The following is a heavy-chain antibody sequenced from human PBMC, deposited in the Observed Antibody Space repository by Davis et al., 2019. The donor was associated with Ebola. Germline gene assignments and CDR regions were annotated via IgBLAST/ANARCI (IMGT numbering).Heavy chain of an antibody. V-gene: IGHV3-48*03. Sequence: GESLKISCAASGFTFSSYEMNWVRQAPGKGLEWVSYISSSGSTIYYADSVKGRFTISRDNAKNSLYLQMNSLRAEDTAVYYCARDVGPLVVYAARVGYFDYWGQGTLVTVSS. CDR2: ISSSGSTI. CDR3: ARDVGPLVVYAARVGYFDY. D-gene: IGHD2-8*02. J-gene: IGHJ4*02. CDR1: GFTFSSYE.